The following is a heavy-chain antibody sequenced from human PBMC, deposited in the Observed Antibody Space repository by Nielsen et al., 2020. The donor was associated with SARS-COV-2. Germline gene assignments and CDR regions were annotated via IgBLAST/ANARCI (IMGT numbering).Heavy chain of an antibody. D-gene: IGHD3-9*01. CDR2: ISSSSSYI. Sequence: WIRQPPGKGLEWVSSISSSSSYIHYADSVKGRFTISRDNAKNSLYLQMNSLRAEDTAVYYCASHVLRYFDWLPSDSSGDAFDIWGQGTMVTVSS. V-gene: IGHV3-21*01. J-gene: IGHJ3*02. CDR3: ASHVLRYFDWLPSDSSGDAFDI.